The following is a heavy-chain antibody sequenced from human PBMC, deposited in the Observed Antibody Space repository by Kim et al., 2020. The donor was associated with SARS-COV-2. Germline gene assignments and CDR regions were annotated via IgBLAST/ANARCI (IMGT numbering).Heavy chain of an antibody. J-gene: IGHJ6*02. Sequence: GGSLRLSCAASGFTLSGHWMNWVRQAPGKGLLWVSRMSSDGSTTHYADSVKGRFVISRDNAKNTLYLQMNSLRAEATAVYYCARGTVHSGMDVWGQGTTVPVSS. D-gene: IGHD1-1*01. V-gene: IGHV3-74*01. CDR3: ARGTVHSGMDV. CDR1: GFTLSGHW. CDR2: MSSDGSTT.